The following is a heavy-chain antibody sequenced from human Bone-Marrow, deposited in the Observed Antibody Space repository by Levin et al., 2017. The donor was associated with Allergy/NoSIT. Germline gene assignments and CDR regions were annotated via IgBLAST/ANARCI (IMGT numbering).Heavy chain of an antibody. V-gene: IGHV1-46*01. CDR1: GYTFTSYY. CDR3: ARGVMWSGYSYGSPNWFDP. D-gene: IGHD5-18*01. Sequence: ASVKVSCKASGYTFTSYYMHWVRQAPGQGLEWMGIINPSGGSTSYAQKFQGRVTMTRDTSTSTVYMELSSLRSEDTAVYYCARGVMWSGYSYGSPNWFDPWGQGTLVTVSS. CDR2: INPSGGST. J-gene: IGHJ5*02.